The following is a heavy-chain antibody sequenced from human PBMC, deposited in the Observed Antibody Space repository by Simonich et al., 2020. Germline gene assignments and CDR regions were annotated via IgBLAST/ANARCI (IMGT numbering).Heavy chain of an antibody. CDR2: INPHSGVT. J-gene: IGHJ3*02. D-gene: IGHD7-27*01. CDR3: ARGPRWTGDDAFDI. V-gene: IGHV1-2*02. Sequence: QVQLVQSGAEVKKPGASVKVSCKASGYTFTGYYMHWVRQAPGQGLEGEGWINPHSGVTNYAQKFQGRVPMTRDTAISPAYMGLGRLRSDDTAVYYCARGPRWTGDDAFDIWGQGTMVTVSS. CDR1: GYTFTGYY.